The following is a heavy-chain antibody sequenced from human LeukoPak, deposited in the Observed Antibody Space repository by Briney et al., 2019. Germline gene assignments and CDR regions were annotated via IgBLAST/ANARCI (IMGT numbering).Heavy chain of an antibody. D-gene: IGHD6-19*01. Sequence: HRASVEVSCKASGYTFTSYDINWVRQATGQGLEWMGWMNPNSGNTGYAQKFQGRVTMTRNTSISTAYMELSSLRSEDTAVYYCARGGSYSSGWYDYYYGMDVWGQGTTVTVSS. CDR2: MNPNSGNT. J-gene: IGHJ6*02. CDR3: ARGGSYSSGWYDYYYGMDV. CDR1: GYTFTSYD. V-gene: IGHV1-8*01.